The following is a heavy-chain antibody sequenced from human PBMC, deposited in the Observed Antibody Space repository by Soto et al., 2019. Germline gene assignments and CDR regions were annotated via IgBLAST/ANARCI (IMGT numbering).Heavy chain of an antibody. V-gene: IGHV4-39*01. CDR2: IYYLGGT. D-gene: IGHD3-16*02. CDR3: ARSLSSDFNLFDP. CDR1: AGSISSSTYY. J-gene: IGHJ5*02. Sequence: PSETLSLTCTVAAGSISSSTYYWGWIRQPPGRGLEWIGSIYYLGGTYYNPSLESRVTISVDTSRTQFYLKVNSVTAADTALYFCARSLSSDFNLFDPWGQGTLVTVSS.